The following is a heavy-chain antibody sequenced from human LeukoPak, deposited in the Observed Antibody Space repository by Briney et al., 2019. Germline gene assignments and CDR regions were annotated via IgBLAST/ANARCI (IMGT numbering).Heavy chain of an antibody. D-gene: IGHD3-3*01. V-gene: IGHV1-2*02. CDR1: GYTFTGYY. CDR2: INPNSGGT. J-gene: IGHJ4*02. CDR3: ERDYDFWSGPTPRVGVD. Sequence: ASVKVSCKASGYTFTGYYMHWVRQAPGQGLEWMGWINPNSGGTNYAQKFQGRVTMTRDTSISTAYMELSRLRADDTAVYYCERDYDFWSGPTPRVGVDWGQGTLVTVSS.